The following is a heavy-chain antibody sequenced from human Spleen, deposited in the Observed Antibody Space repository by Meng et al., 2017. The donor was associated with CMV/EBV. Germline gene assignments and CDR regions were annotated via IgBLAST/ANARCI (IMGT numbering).Heavy chain of an antibody. CDR1: GFTFSSYA. Sequence: GESLKISCAASGFTFSSYAMSWVRQAPGKGLEWVSAISGSGGSTYYADSVKGRFTISRDNSKNTLYLQMNSLRAEDTAVYYCARLLLGSTWTHDYWGQGTLVTVSS. J-gene: IGHJ4*02. CDR2: ISGSGGST. CDR3: ARLLLGSTWTHDY. V-gene: IGHV3-23*01. D-gene: IGHD6-13*01.